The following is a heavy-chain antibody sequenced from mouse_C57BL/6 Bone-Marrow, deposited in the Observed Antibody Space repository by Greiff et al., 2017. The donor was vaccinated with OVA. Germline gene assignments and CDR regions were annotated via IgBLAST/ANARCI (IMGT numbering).Heavy chain of an antibody. CDR3: ARTTVVATRGYFDV. CDR2: ISGGGGNT. J-gene: IGHJ1*03. V-gene: IGHV5-9*01. CDR1: GFTFSSYT. Sequence: EVQVVESGGGLVKPGGSLKLSCAASGFTFSSYTMYWVRQTPEKRLEWVATISGGGGNTYYPDSVKGRFTISRDNAKNTLYLQMSRLRSEDTALYYCARTTVVATRGYFDVWGTGTTVTVSS. D-gene: IGHD1-1*01.